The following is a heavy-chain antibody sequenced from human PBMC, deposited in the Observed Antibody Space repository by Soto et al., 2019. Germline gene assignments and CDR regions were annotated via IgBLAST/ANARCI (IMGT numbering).Heavy chain of an antibody. J-gene: IGHJ5*02. CDR3: ARGEGRLVGTWFDP. CDR1: GGSFSSYY. V-gene: IGHV4-34*01. Sequence: SETLSLTCDVYGGSFSSYYWNWILQPPGKGLEWLGEINHSGSANYNPSLESRVTISLDTSKTQFSLKLTSVTAADTAVYYCARGEGRLVGTWFDPWGQGTLVTVSS. D-gene: IGHD5-12*01. CDR2: INHSGSA.